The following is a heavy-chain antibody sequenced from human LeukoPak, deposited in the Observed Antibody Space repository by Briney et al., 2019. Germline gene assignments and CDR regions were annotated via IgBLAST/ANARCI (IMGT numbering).Heavy chain of an antibody. V-gene: IGHV1-18*01. CDR2: ITAYNDNT. J-gene: IGHJ4*02. CDR1: GYTFTSYG. Sequence: ASVKVSYKASGYTFTSYGISWVRQAPGQGLEWMGWITAYNDNTNYAQKLQGRVTMTTDTSTSTAHMELRSLRSDDTAVYYCARALLWFGEPSHIDYWGQGTLVTASS. CDR3: ARALLWFGEPSHIDY. D-gene: IGHD3-10*01.